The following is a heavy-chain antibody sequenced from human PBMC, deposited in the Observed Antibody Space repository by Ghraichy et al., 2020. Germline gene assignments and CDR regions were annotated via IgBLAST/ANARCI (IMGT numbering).Heavy chain of an antibody. CDR3: ARDCEMATTTYYYYYGMDV. CDR2: IWYDGSNK. D-gene: IGHD5-24*01. V-gene: IGHV3-33*08. J-gene: IGHJ6*02. CDR1: VFTFSSYG. Sequence: GGSLRLSCAASVFTFSSYGMHWVRQAPGKGLEWVAVIWYDGSNKYYADSVKGRFTISRDNSKNTLYLQMNSLRAEDTAVYYCARDCEMATTTYYYYYGMDVWGQGTTVTVSS.